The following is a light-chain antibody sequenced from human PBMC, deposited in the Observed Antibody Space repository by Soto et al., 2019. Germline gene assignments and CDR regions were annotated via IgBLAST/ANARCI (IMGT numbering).Light chain of an antibody. J-gene: IGKJ1*01. CDR2: GAS. Sequence: EIVLTQSPATLSLSPRERATLSCRASQSVSSNYLAWYQHKPGQAPRLLIYGASSRAPGIPDRFSGSGSGTDFTLTISRLEPEDFAVYYCQQYAASPRTFGQGTQVEVK. V-gene: IGKV3-20*01. CDR3: QQYAASPRT. CDR1: QSVSSNY.